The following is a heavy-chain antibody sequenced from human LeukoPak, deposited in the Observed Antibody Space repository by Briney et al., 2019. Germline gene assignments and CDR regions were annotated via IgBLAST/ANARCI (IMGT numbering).Heavy chain of an antibody. D-gene: IGHD4-23*01. CDR2: IWPDGTNK. Sequence: GGSLRLSCAPSGFTFSTYGIHRVRQAPGKGLEWVAAIWPDGTNKYYADSVKGRFTISRDNSRNTLYLQMNSLRTEDTALYYCARAVGPFDYWGQGTLVTVSS. V-gene: IGHV3-33*01. CDR1: GFTFSTYG. J-gene: IGHJ4*02. CDR3: ARAVGPFDY.